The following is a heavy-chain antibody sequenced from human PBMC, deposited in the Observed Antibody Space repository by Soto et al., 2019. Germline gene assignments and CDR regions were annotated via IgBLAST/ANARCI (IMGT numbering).Heavy chain of an antibody. D-gene: IGHD1-26*01. J-gene: IGHJ4*02. Sequence: ASVKVSCKASGYSCTSLDINWVRQTTGQGLEWMGWMQPSSGRTGYAQKFQGRVTMTRDTSINPAYMELSSLTSDDTAFYYCARGVTAGVDYWGQGALVTVSS. CDR2: MQPSSGRT. CDR1: GYSCTSLD. V-gene: IGHV1-8*01. CDR3: ARGVTAGVDY.